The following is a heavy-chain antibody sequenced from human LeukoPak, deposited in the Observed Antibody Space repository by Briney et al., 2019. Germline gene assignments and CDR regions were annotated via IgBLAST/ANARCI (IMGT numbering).Heavy chain of an antibody. J-gene: IGHJ4*02. Sequence: GRSLRLSCAASGFTFSSYGMHWVRQAPGKGLEWVAVISYDGSNKYYADSVKGRFTISRDNSKNTLYLQMNSLRAEDTAVYYCGKSGEQWLVLGAPGYWGQGTLVTVSS. CDR1: GFTFSSYG. D-gene: IGHD6-19*01. V-gene: IGHV3-30*18. CDR3: GKSGEQWLVLGAPGY. CDR2: ISYDGSNK.